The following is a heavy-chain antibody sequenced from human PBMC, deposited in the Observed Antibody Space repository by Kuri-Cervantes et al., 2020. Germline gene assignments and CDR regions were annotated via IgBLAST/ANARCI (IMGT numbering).Heavy chain of an antibody. CDR3: ARFYFYDYIWGSYRYYGPIVDY. D-gene: IGHD3-16*02. CDR2: INAGNGQT. Sequence: ASVKVSCKASGYTFTSYSLHLVRQAPGQRLEWMGWINAGNGQTKYSQKFQGRVTFTSDTAASTAYMELSSLRSEDTAVYYCARFYFYDYIWGSYRYYGPIVDYWGQGTLVTVSS. J-gene: IGHJ4*02. V-gene: IGHV1-3*01. CDR1: GYTFTSYS.